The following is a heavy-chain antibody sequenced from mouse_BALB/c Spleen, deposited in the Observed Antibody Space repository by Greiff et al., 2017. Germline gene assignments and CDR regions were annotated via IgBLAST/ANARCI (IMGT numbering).Heavy chain of an antibody. D-gene: IGHD2-4*01. J-gene: IGHJ4*01. V-gene: IGHV2-9*02. CDR2: IWAGGST. CDR3: ARDYYDYDIYYAMDY. CDR1: GFSLTSYG. Sequence: QVQLKESGPGLVAPSQSLSITCTVSGFSLTSYGVHWVRQPPGKGLEWLGVIWAGGSTNYNSALMSRLSISKDNSKSQVFLKMNSLQTDDTAMYYCARDYYDYDIYYAMDYWGQGTSVTVSS.